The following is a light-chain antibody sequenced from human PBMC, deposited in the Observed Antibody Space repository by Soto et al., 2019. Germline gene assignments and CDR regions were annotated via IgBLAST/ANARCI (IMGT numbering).Light chain of an antibody. CDR3: QLYYSGM. V-gene: IGKV3-20*01. Sequence: EIVLTQSPGTLSLSPGERATLSCRASQSVDSNYLGWYQQKPGQAPRLLIYAASSRATGIPDRFSGCGSGPDFTLTIRRLEPVDFAVYYCQLYYSGMFGQGTKVEIK. J-gene: IGKJ1*01. CDR1: QSVDSNY. CDR2: AAS.